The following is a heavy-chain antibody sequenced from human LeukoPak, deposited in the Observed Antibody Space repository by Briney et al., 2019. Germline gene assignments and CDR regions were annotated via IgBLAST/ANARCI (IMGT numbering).Heavy chain of an antibody. CDR1: GYTFTSYD. V-gene: IGHV1-8*01. CDR3: ARGVGSSGWYGYYYYYMDV. Sequence: GASVKVSCKAFGYTFTSYDINWVRQATGQGLEWMGWMNPNSGNTGYAQKFQGRVTMTRNTSISTAYMELSSLRSEDTAVYYCARGVGSSGWYGYYYYYMDVWGKGTTVTVSS. D-gene: IGHD6-19*01. CDR2: MNPNSGNT. J-gene: IGHJ6*03.